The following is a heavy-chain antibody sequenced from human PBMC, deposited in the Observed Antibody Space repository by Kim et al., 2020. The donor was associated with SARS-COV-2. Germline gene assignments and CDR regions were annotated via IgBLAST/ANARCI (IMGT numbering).Heavy chain of an antibody. J-gene: IGHJ2*01. CDR3: ARGSAARPRSGKYWYFDL. D-gene: IGHD6-6*01. CDR1: GGSFSGYY. V-gene: IGHV4-34*01. CDR2: INHSGST. Sequence: SETLSLTCAVYGGSFSGYYWSWIRQPPGKGLEWIGEINHSGSTNYNPSLKSRVTISVDTSKNQFSLKLSSVTAADTAVYYCARGSAARPRSGKYWYFDLWGRGTLVTVSS.